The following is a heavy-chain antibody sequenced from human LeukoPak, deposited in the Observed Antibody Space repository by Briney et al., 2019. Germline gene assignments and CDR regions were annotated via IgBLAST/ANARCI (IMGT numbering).Heavy chain of an antibody. CDR2: IYSGGST. CDR1: GFTFSSYA. V-gene: IGHV3-53*01. CDR3: ARGPMTTVTTVGFDY. J-gene: IGHJ4*02. D-gene: IGHD4-17*01. Sequence: GGSLRLSCSASGFTFSSYAMHWVRQAPGKGLEWVSVIYSGGSTYYADSVKGRFTISRDNSKNTLYLQMNSLRAEDTAVYYCARGPMTTVTTVGFDYWGQGTLVTVSS.